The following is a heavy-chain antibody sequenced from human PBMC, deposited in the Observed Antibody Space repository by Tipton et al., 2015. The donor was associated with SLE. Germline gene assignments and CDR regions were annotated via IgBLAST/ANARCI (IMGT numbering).Heavy chain of an antibody. CDR3: AKGATGTYYYYYMDV. CDR1: GFTFSSYA. Sequence: SLRLSCVASGFTFSSYAMSWVRQAPGKGLEWVSAISGSGSSTYYADSVKGRFTISRDNSKNTLYLQMNSLRAEDTAVYYCAKGATGTYYYYYMDVWGKGTTVTVSS. V-gene: IGHV3-23*01. J-gene: IGHJ6*03. D-gene: IGHD1-1*01. CDR2: ISGSGSST.